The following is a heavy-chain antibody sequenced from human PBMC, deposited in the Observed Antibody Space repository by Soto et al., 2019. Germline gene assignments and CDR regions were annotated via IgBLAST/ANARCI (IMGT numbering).Heavy chain of an antibody. CDR2: INAGNGNT. V-gene: IGHV1-3*05. CDR3: ARGSCWYVWFDP. J-gene: IGHJ5*02. CDR1: GYTFTSYA. D-gene: IGHD6-13*01. Sequence: QVQLVQSGAEEKKPGASVKVSCKASGYTFTSYAMHWVRQAPGQRLEWMGWINAGNGNTKYSQKFQGRVTITRDTSASTAYMELSSLSSEDTAVYYCARGSCWYVWFDPWGQGTLVTVSS.